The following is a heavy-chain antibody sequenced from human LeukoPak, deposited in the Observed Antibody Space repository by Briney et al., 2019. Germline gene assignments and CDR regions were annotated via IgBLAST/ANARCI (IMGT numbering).Heavy chain of an antibody. J-gene: IGHJ4*02. Sequence: GRSLRLSCVVSGFIFDDYDMHWVRQAPGKGLEWVSGISWSGGALAYADSVKGRVTISRDNDKNSLYLQMNSLRVEDTAVYYCARDHNYAFDNWGQGTLVTVSS. CDR2: ISWSGGAL. V-gene: IGHV3-9*01. CDR3: ARDHNYAFDN. CDR1: GFIFDDYD. D-gene: IGHD1-1*01.